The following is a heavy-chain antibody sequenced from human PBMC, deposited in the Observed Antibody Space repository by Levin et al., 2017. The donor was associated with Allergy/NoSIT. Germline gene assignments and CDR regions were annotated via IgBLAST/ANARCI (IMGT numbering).Heavy chain of an antibody. D-gene: IGHD5-18*01. J-gene: IGHJ4*02. V-gene: IGHV3-30*18. CDR2: ISYDGSNK. Sequence: GGSLRLSCAASGFTFSSYGMHWVRQAPGKGLEWVAVISYDGSNKYYADSVKGRFTISRDNSKNTLYLQMNSLRAEDTAVYYCAKEPLSYSYGYYFDYWGQGTLVTVSS. CDR1: GFTFSSYG. CDR3: AKEPLSYSYGYYFDY.